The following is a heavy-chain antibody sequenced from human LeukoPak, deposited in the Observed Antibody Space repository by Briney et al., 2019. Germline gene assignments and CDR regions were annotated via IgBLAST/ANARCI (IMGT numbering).Heavy chain of an antibody. CDR2: ISYDGSNK. Sequence: GGPLRLPCAASGFTFSSYSMHWVRHAPGKGLEWVAVISYDGSNKYYADSVKGRFTISRDNSKNTLYLQMNSLRTEETAVYYCAKGPAMVRGTFDPWGQGTLVTVSS. J-gene: IGHJ5*02. CDR3: AKGPAMVRGTFDP. V-gene: IGHV3-30*04. CDR1: GFTFSSYS. D-gene: IGHD3-10*01.